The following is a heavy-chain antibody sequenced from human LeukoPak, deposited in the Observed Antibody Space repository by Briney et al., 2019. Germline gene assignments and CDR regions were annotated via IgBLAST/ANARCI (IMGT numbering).Heavy chain of an antibody. D-gene: IGHD5-12*01. CDR2: IYPGDSDT. Sequence: HGESLKISCKGSGYSFTSYWIGWVRQMPGKGLEWMGIIYPGDSDTRYSPSFQGQVTISADKSISTAYLQWSSLKASDTAMYYCARVSRYSGYEGDAFDIWGQGTKVTVSS. CDR1: GYSFTSYW. CDR3: ARVSRYSGYEGDAFDI. J-gene: IGHJ3*02. V-gene: IGHV5-51*01.